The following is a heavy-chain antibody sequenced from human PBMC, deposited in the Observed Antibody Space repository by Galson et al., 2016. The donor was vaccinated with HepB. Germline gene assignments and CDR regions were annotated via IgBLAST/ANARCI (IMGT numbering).Heavy chain of an antibody. CDR3: ARGLSSGWYDYYFDP. D-gene: IGHD6-19*01. V-gene: IGHV1-69*13. CDR2: IIPFFGTT. CDR1: GGTLSNSG. J-gene: IGHJ4*02. Sequence: SVKVSCKASGGTLSNSGFTWVRQAPGQGLEWLGGIIPFFGTTNYAQNFLGRVTITADESTTTAYMELSRLRSEDTAVYYCARGLSSGWYDYYFDPWGQGTLVTVSS.